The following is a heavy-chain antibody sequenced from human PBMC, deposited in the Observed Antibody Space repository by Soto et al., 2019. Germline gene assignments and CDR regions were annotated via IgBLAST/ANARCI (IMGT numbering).Heavy chain of an antibody. J-gene: IGHJ4*02. V-gene: IGHV4-61*01. CDR2: IYYSGST. D-gene: IGHD6-13*01. CDR1: GGSVSRGSYY. Sequence: SETLSLTCTVSGGSVSRGSYYWSWIRQPPGKGLEWIGYIYYSGSTNYNPSLKSRVTISVDTSKNQFSLKLSSVTAADTAVYYCARTAAAAVYDYWGQGTLVTVSS. CDR3: ARTAAAAVYDY.